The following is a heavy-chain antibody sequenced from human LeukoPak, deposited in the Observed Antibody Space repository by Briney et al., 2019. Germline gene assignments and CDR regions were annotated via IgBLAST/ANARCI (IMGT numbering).Heavy chain of an antibody. Sequence: PGGSLRLSCAASGFTFSRYSMHWVRQAPGKGLEWVAVIWINGDTEYYADSVKGRFTISRDNSMNTLYLHMNSLKAEDTAVYFCARGGPGYCSDDNCYKGFGYWGQGTLVTVSS. CDR1: GFTFSRYS. J-gene: IGHJ4*02. D-gene: IGHD2-15*01. CDR3: ARGGPGYCSDDNCYKGFGY. V-gene: IGHV3-33*01. CDR2: IWINGDTE.